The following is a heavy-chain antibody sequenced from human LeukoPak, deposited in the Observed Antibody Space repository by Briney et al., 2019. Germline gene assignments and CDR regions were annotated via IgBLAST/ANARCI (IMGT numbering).Heavy chain of an antibody. D-gene: IGHD3-10*01. CDR3: ARDQSVNYYGSGSYYYYMDV. CDR2: IKQDGSER. CDR1: GFTFSSYW. Sequence: GVSLRLSCAASGFTFSSYWKSWVRQAPGKGLEWVANIKQDGSERYYVDSVKGRFTISRDNAKNSLYLQMNSLRAEDTAVYYCARDQSVNYYGSGSYYYYMDVWGKGTTVTVSS. J-gene: IGHJ6*03. V-gene: IGHV3-7*01.